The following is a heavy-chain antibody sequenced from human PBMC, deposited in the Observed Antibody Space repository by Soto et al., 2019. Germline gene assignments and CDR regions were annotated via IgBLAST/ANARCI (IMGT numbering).Heavy chain of an antibody. V-gene: IGHV4-39*01. D-gene: IGHD3-10*01. J-gene: IGHJ4*02. CDR1: GGSISSSSYY. CDR3: ARKWFGEPHKFDY. CDR2: IYYSGST. Sequence: SETLSLTCTVSGGSISSSSYYWGWIRQPPGKGLEWIGSIYYSGSTYYNPSLKSRVTISVDTSKNQFSLKLSSVTAADTAVYYCARKWFGEPHKFDYWGQGALVTVSS.